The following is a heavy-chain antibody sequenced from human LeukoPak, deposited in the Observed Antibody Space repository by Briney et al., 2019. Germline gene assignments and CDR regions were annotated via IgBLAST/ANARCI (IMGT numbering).Heavy chain of an antibody. CDR3: ATLAGSGWLRYDYDY. CDR1: GGSISSYY. D-gene: IGHD5-12*01. CDR2: IYYSGST. V-gene: IGHV4-59*08. J-gene: IGHJ4*02. Sequence: PSETLSLTCTVSGGSISSYYWSWIRQPPGKGLEWIGYIYYSGSTNYNPSLKSRVTISVDTSKNQFSLKLSSVTAADTAVYYCATLAGSGWLRYDYDYWGQGTLDTVSS.